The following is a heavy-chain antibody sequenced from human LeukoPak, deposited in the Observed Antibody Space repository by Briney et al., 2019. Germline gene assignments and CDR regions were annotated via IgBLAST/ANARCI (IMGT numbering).Heavy chain of an antibody. Sequence: PSETLSLTCAVYGGSFSGYYWSWIRQPPGKGLEWIGYIYHSGSTYYNPSLKSRVTISVDRSKNEFSLKLSSLTAADTAVYYCARVISNYYFDYWGQGTLVTVSS. V-gene: IGHV4-34*01. CDR3: ARVISNYYFDY. CDR1: GGSFSGYY. D-gene: IGHD4-4*01. J-gene: IGHJ4*02. CDR2: IYHSGST.